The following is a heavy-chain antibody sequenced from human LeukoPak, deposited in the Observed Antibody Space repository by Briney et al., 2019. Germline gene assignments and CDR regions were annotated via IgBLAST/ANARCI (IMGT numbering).Heavy chain of an antibody. J-gene: IGHJ5*02. CDR3: ARDLEYSGYGFDP. D-gene: IGHD5-12*01. CDR1: GGSISSYY. V-gene: IGHV4-4*07. CDR2: IYTSGST. Sequence: PSETLSLTCTVPGGSISSYYWSWIRQPAGKGLEWIGRIYTSGSTNYNPSLKSRVTTSVDTSKNQFSLKLSSVTAADTAVYYCARDLEYSGYGFDPWGQGTLVTVSS.